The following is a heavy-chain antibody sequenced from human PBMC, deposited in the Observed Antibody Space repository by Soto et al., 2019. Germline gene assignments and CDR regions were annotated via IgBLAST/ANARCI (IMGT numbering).Heavy chain of an antibody. CDR3: ARVGGLLWFGDYGMDV. CDR2: ISAYNGNT. J-gene: IGHJ6*02. Sequence: ASVKVSCKASGYTVTSYGISWVRQAPGQGLEWMGWISAYNGNTNYAQKLQGRVTMTTDTSTSTAYMELRSLRSDDTAVYYCARVGGLLWFGDYGMDVWGQGTTVTVSS. CDR1: GYTVTSYG. V-gene: IGHV1-18*01. D-gene: IGHD3-10*01.